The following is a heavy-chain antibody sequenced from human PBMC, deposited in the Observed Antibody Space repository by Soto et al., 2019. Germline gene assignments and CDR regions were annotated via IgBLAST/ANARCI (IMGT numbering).Heavy chain of an antibody. V-gene: IGHV4-59*12. Sequence: QVQLQESGPGLVKSSETLSLTCTVSGGSISTYDWSWIRQPPGKGLEYIGYIYYSGSTNYNPSLKSRVTISVDTSKNQFSLKLSSVTATDTAVYYCARERSLGSGRGALDISGQGTMVTVSS. CDR1: GGSISTYD. CDR3: ARERSLGSGRGALDI. D-gene: IGHD3-10*01. CDR2: IYYSGST. J-gene: IGHJ3*02.